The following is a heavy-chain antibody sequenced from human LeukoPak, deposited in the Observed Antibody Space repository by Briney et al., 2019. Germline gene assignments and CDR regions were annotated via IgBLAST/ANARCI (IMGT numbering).Heavy chain of an antibody. CDR3: AKDMYYYDSSTTPAY. CDR1: GFTFSSYG. J-gene: IGHJ4*02. CDR2: IWYDGSNK. Sequence: GGSLRLSCAASGFTFSSYGMHWVRQAPGKGLEWVAVIWYDGSNKYYADSVKGRFTISRDNSKNTLYLQMNSLRAEDTAVYYCAKDMYYYDSSTTPAYWGQGTLVTVSS. D-gene: IGHD3-22*01. V-gene: IGHV3-33*06.